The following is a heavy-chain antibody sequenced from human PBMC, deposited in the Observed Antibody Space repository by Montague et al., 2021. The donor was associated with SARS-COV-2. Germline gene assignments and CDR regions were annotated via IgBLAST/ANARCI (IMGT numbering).Heavy chain of an antibody. CDR1: GFTFSSYE. CDR3: ARGGTYYDFWSGYQNYYYGMDV. D-gene: IGHD3-3*01. Sequence: SLRLSCEAYGFTFSSYEMNWVRQAPGKGLEWVSYISSSGCTIYYADSVKGRFTISRDNAKNSLYLQMNSLRAEDTAVYYCARGGTYYDFWSGYQNYYYGMDVWGQGTTVTVSS. V-gene: IGHV3-48*03. J-gene: IGHJ6*02. CDR2: ISSSGCTI.